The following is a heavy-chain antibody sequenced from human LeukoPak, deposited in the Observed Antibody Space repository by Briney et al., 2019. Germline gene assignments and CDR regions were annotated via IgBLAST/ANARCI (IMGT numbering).Heavy chain of an antibody. J-gene: IGHJ4*02. Sequence: GGSLRLSCGAAGFTFSTYSMNWVRQAPGKGLEWVSYIVSSSSTIYYADSVKGRFTVSRDNAENSLYLQMNSLRDEDTAVYYCAGGFYDSDGYCFDYWGQGTLVTVSS. CDR2: IVSSSSTI. D-gene: IGHD3-22*01. CDR1: GFTFSTYS. V-gene: IGHV3-48*02. CDR3: AGGFYDSDGYCFDY.